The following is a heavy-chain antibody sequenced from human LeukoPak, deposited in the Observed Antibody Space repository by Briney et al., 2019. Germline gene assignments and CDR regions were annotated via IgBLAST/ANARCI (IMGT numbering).Heavy chain of an antibody. V-gene: IGHV3-23*01. CDR2: INPSGSP. CDR3: AKRVSGDAYFDD. D-gene: IGHD7-27*01. J-gene: IGHJ4*02. CDR1: GFTFTKSA. Sequence: GGSLRLSCSASGFTFTKSAMSWIRQAPGERLEWVSTINPSGSPFYADSFKGRFTVSRDNSKNTHYLQMDGLRAEDTAIYYCAKRVSGDAYFDDWGQGTLVTVSS.